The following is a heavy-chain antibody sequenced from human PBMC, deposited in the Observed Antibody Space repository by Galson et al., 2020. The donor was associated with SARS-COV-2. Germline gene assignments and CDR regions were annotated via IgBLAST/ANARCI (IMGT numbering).Heavy chain of an antibody. Sequence: SETLSLTCTVSGAPISSSSYYWGWIRQPPGKGLEWIGSIYDSGLTYDNPSLKSRVTTSTDTSKNQFSLKLKSVTAADTAVYYCARLDYDSLTGYFDKWGQGTLVTVSS. V-gene: IGHV4-39*07. CDR3: ARLDYDSLTGYFDK. D-gene: IGHD3-9*01. CDR1: GAPISSSSYY. CDR2: IYDSGLT. J-gene: IGHJ4*02.